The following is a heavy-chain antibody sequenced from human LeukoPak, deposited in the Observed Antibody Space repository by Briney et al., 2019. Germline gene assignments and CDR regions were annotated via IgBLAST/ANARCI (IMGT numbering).Heavy chain of an antibody. CDR3: ARALGSGRNDYYYYGMDV. D-gene: IGHD3-10*01. CDR1: GFTFSSYD. V-gene: IGHV3-13*01. J-gene: IGHJ6*02. CDR2: IGTAGDT. Sequence: GESLKISCAASGFTFSSYDMHWVRQATGKGLEWVSAIGTAGDTYYPGSVKGRFTISRENAKNSLYLQMNSLRAGDTAVYYCARALGSGRNDYYYYGMDVWGQGTTVTVSS.